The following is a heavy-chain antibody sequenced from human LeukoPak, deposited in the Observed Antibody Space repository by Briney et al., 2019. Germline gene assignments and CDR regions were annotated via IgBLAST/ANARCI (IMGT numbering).Heavy chain of an antibody. CDR1: GGSISSSSYY. CDR2: IYYSGST. V-gene: IGHV4-39*01. Sequence: SETLSLTCTVSGGSISSSSYYWGWIRQPPGKGLEWIVSIYYSGSTYYNPSLNSRVTVSVDTSKNQFSLKLTSVTTADTAVYCCASRTYRVWGQGTLVTVSS. D-gene: IGHD1-26*01. CDR3: ASRTYRV. J-gene: IGHJ4*02.